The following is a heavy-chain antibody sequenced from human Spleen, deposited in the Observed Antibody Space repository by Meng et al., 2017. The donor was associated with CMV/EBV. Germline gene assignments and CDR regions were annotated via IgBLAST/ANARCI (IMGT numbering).Heavy chain of an antibody. CDR3: ARGKVPDYPGSLGDAFDI. V-gene: IGHV3-30*04. Sequence: GESLKISCAASGFTFSSYPMHWVRQAPGKGLEWVAVMSFDGDNKFYADSVQGRFTISRDTPGNTLYLQMNSLRPEDTAVYYCARGKVPDYPGSLGDAFDIWGQGTTVTVSS. J-gene: IGHJ3*02. CDR2: MSFDGDNK. D-gene: IGHD1-26*01. CDR1: GFTFSSYP.